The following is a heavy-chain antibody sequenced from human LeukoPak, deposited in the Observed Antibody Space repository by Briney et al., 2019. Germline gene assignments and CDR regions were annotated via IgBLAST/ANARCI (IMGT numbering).Heavy chain of an antibody. CDR1: GGSISSYY. D-gene: IGHD3-22*01. CDR3: ARATYYDSSYDY. CDR2: IYYGGST. V-gene: IGHV4-59*01. Sequence: SETLSLTCTVSGGSISSYYWSWIRQPPGKGLEWIGYIYYGGSTNYNPSLKSRVTISVDTSKNQFSLKLSSVTAADTAVYYCARATYYDSSYDYWDQGTLVTVSS. J-gene: IGHJ4*02.